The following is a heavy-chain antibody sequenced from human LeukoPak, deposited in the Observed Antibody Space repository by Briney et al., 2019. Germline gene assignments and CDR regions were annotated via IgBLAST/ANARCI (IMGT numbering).Heavy chain of an antibody. V-gene: IGHV4-31*03. Sequence: NASETLSLTCTASGGSISSGGYYWSWIRQHPGKGLEWIGYIYYSGSTYYNPSLKSRVTISVDTSKNQFSLKLSSVTAADTAVYYCARQGDFWSGYYHNPWFDPWGQGTLVTVSS. D-gene: IGHD3-3*01. CDR1: GGSISSGGYY. CDR2: IYYSGST. J-gene: IGHJ5*02. CDR3: ARQGDFWSGYYHNPWFDP.